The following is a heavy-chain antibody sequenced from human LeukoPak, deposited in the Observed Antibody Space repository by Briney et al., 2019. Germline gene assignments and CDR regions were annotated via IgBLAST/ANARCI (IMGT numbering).Heavy chain of an antibody. CDR2: IIPILGIA. J-gene: IGHJ6*02. Sequence: ASVKVSCKASGGTFSSYAISWVRQAPGQGLEWMGRIIPILGIANYAQKFQGRVTITADKSTSTAYMELSSLRSEDTAVYYCARSSDIVVVPAAMSYYYYYYGMDVWGQGTTVTVSS. D-gene: IGHD2-2*01. V-gene: IGHV1-69*04. CDR3: ARSSDIVVVPAAMSYYYYYYGMDV. CDR1: GGTFSSYA.